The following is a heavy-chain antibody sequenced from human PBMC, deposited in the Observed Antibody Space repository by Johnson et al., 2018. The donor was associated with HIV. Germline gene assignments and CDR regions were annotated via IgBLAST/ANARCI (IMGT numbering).Heavy chain of an antibody. CDR1: GFTFSSYW. D-gene: IGHD6-19*01. Sequence: VQLVEFGGGLVQPGGSMRLSCTASGFTFSSYWMSWVRQAPGKGLEWVANINQDGSEKYYVDSVKGRFTISRDHAKNSLYQQMNSLRAEDTAVYFCARDSVSSGWYVAFDIWGQVTMVTVSS. CDR3: ARDSVSSGWYVAFDI. CDR2: INQDGSEK. V-gene: IGHV3-7*01. J-gene: IGHJ3*02.